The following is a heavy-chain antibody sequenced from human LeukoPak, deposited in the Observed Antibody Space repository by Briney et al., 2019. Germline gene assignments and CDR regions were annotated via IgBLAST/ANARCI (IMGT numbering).Heavy chain of an antibody. J-gene: IGHJ4*02. V-gene: IGHV1-2*06. CDR3: ARAFGGVIVNDY. D-gene: IGHD3-16*02. CDR1: GYTFTGYY. Sequence: ASVKLSCKASGYTFTGYYMHWVRQAHAQGLEWMGRINPNSGGTNYAQKFQGRVTMTRDTSISTAYMELSRLRSGDTAVYYCARAFGGVIVNDYWGQGTLVTVSS. CDR2: INPNSGGT.